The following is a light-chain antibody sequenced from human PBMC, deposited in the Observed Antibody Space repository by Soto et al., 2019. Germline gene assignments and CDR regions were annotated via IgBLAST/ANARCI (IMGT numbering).Light chain of an antibody. J-gene: IGKJ3*01. V-gene: IGKV1-39*01. CDR3: QQSYVTPFT. Sequence: DIHMTQSPSSLSASVADRVTISCRASQNIVGYLNWYQQTPGKAPKLLIYAASSLRSGVPSRFSGSGSGTDFNFTISSLQPEEFGTYYCQQSYVTPFTFGPGTQVDI. CDR1: QNIVGY. CDR2: AAS.